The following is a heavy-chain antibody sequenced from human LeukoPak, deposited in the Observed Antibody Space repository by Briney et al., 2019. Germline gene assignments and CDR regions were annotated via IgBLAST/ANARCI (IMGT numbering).Heavy chain of an antibody. CDR3: ARDPSWGSSGTGVFGVDY. Sequence: GASVKVSCKASGYTFTSYGISWVRQAPGQGLEWMGWISAYNGNTNYAQKLQGRVTMTTDTSTSTAYMELRSLRSDDTAVYYCARDPSWGSSGTGVFGVDYWGQGTLVTVSS. CDR2: ISAYNGNT. CDR1: GYTFTSYG. D-gene: IGHD6-19*01. J-gene: IGHJ4*02. V-gene: IGHV1-18*01.